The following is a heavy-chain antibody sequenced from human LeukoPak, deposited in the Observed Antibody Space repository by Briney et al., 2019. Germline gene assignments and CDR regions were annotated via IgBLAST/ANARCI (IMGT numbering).Heavy chain of an antibody. J-gene: IGHJ5*02. V-gene: IGHV3-23*01. CDR1: GFTFSSYA. CDR3: AKDRGGPYYDYVWGSYRIDP. Sequence: GGSLRLTCAASGFTFSSYAMSWVRQAPGKGLEWVSATSGSGGSTYYADSVKGRFTISRDNSKNTLYLQMNSLRAEDTAVYYCAKDRGGPYYDYVWGSYRIDPWGQGTLVTVSS. CDR2: TSGSGGST. D-gene: IGHD3-16*01.